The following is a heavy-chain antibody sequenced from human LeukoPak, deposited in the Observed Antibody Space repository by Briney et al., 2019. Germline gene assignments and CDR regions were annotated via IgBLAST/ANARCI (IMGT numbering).Heavy chain of an antibody. CDR2: ISDSGGTT. V-gene: IGHV3-23*01. J-gene: IGHJ4*02. D-gene: IGHD3-22*01. Sequence: GGSLRLSCAVPGITLSNYGMSWVRQAPGKGLEWVAGISDSGGTTNYADAVKGRFTISRDNPKNTLYLQMNSLRAEDTAVYFCAKRGVVIRVILVGFHKEAYYFDSWGQGALVTVSS. CDR3: AKRGVVIRVILVGFHKEAYYFDS. CDR1: GITLSNYG.